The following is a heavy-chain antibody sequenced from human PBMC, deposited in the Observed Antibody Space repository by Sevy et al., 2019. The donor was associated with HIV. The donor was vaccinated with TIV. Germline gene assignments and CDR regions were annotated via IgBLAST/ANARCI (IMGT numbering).Heavy chain of an antibody. CDR3: TRGYYYDSSGYSDY. CDR2: IRSKDYGGAT. D-gene: IGHD3-22*01. Sequence: GGSLRLSCTGSGFTFGDYAMSWFRQAPGMGLEWVGFIRSKDYGGATEYAASVKGRFTISRDDSKIIADLQMNSLKTEATAVYYCTRGYYYDSSGYSDYWGQGTLVTVSS. V-gene: IGHV3-49*03. CDR1: GFTFGDYA. J-gene: IGHJ4*02.